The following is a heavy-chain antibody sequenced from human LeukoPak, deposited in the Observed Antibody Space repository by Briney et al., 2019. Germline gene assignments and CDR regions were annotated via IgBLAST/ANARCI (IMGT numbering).Heavy chain of an antibody. CDR1: GYTFTSYD. J-gene: IGHJ6*02. Sequence: ASVKVSCKASGYTFTSYDINWVRQATGQGLEWMGWMNPNSGNTDYAKKIQGRVTMTRNTSISTAYMELSSLRSEDTAVYYCARDLPYYDFWSGYFLHHYYYGMDVWGQGTTVTVSS. D-gene: IGHD3-3*01. CDR2: MNPNSGNT. CDR3: ARDLPYYDFWSGYFLHHYYYGMDV. V-gene: IGHV1-8*01.